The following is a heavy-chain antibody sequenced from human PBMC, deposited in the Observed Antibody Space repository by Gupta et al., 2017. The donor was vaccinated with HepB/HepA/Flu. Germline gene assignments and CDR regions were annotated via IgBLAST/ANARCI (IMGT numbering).Heavy chain of an antibody. D-gene: IGHD1-26*01. CDR2: ISGSGGST. V-gene: IGHV3-23*01. CDR1: GFTFSIYA. J-gene: IGHJ6*03. Sequence: EVQLLGSGGGLVQPGGSLRLSCAASGFTFSIYAMSWVRQAPGKGLEWVSAISGSGGSTYYADSVKGRFTISRDNSKNTLYLQMNSLRAEDTAVYYCAKDRPSQTCWEVHYYYYMDVWGKGTTVTVSS. CDR3: AKDRPSQTCWEVHYYYYMDV.